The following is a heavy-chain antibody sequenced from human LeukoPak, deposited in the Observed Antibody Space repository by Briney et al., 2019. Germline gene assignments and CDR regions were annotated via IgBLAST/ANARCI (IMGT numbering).Heavy chain of an antibody. J-gene: IGHJ3*02. CDR1: GFTFSSYD. CDR3: ARGRDYDSSGYSPDDAFDI. Sequence: GGSLRLSCAASGFTFSSYDMHWVRQATGKGLEWVSAIGTAGDTYYPGSVKGRFTISRENAKNSLYLQMNSLRAGDTAVYYCARGRDYDSSGYSPDDAFDIWGQGTMVTVSP. D-gene: IGHD3-22*01. CDR2: IGTAGDT. V-gene: IGHV3-13*01.